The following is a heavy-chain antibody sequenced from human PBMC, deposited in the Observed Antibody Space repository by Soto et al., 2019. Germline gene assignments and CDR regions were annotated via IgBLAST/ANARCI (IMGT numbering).Heavy chain of an antibody. CDR1: GYTFTGYY. D-gene: IGHD4-17*01. J-gene: IGHJ4*02. CDR2: INPNSGGP. CDR3: ARGGTYGDYDY. Sequence: QVQLVQSGAEVKKPGASVKVSCKASGYTFTGYYMHWVRQAPGQGLEWMGWINPNSGGPNYAQKFKGRVTMARDTSISTAYMELSRLRADDTAVYYCARGGTYGDYDYWGQGTLVTVSS. V-gene: IGHV1-2*02.